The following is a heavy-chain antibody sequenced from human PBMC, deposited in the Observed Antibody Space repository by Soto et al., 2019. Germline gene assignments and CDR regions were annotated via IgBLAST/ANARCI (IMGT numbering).Heavy chain of an antibody. J-gene: IGHJ5*02. CDR2: IYYSGST. Sequence: SETLSLTCPVSGFSISSSSYYWGWIRQPPGKGLEWIGSIYYSGSTYYNPSLKSRVTISVDTSKNQFSLKLSSVTAADTAVYYCARHLPYYDILTGIWFDPWGQGTLVTVSS. CDR3: ARHLPYYDILTGIWFDP. CDR1: GFSISSSSYY. D-gene: IGHD3-9*01. V-gene: IGHV4-39*01.